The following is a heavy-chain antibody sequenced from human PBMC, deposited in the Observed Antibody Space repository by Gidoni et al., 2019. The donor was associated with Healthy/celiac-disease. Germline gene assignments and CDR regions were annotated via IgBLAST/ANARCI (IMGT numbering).Heavy chain of an antibody. J-gene: IGHJ4*02. CDR1: GGSISSSSYY. D-gene: IGHD6-13*01. V-gene: IGHV4-39*07. CDR3: ARAHEQQLTPYYFDY. CDR2: IYYSGST. Sequence: QLQLQESGPGLVKPSETLSLTCTVPGGSISSSSYYWGWIRQPPGKGLEWIGSIYYSGSTYYNPSLKSRVTISVDTSKNQFSLKLSSVTAADTAVYYCARAHEQQLTPYYFDYWGQGTLVTVSS.